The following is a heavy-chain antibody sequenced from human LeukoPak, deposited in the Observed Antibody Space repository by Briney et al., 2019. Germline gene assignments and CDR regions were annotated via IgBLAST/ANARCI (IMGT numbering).Heavy chain of an antibody. CDR1: GYTFTSYY. Sequence: ASVKISCKTSGYTFTSYYMHWVRQAPGQGLEWMGIINPSGGSTSYAQKFKGRVTMTRDTSTSTVYMEVSSLRSEDTAVYYCARPIKSADSSSSWFDPWGQGTLVTVSS. J-gene: IGHJ5*02. D-gene: IGHD6-6*01. V-gene: IGHV1-46*01. CDR2: INPSGGST. CDR3: ARPIKSADSSSSWFDP.